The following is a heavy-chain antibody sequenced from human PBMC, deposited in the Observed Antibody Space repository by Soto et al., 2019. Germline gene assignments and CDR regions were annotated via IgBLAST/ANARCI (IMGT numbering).Heavy chain of an antibody. Sequence: PSETLSLTCTVSGGSISSGGYYWSWIRQHPGKGLEWIGYIYYSGSTYYNPSLKSRVTISVDTSKNQFSLKLSSVTAADTAVYYCARRARYYDILTGYYLFDYWGQGTLVTVSS. CDR1: GGSISSGGYY. CDR3: ARRARYYDILTGYYLFDY. J-gene: IGHJ4*02. V-gene: IGHV4-31*03. CDR2: IYYSGST. D-gene: IGHD3-9*01.